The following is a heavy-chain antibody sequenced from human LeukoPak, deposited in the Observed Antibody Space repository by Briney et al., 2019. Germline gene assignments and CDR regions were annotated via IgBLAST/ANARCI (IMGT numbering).Heavy chain of an antibody. CDR1: GGSISSYY. V-gene: IGHV4-59*08. CDR3: ARRGSSRGFDP. CDR2: IYYSGSN. J-gene: IGHJ5*02. Sequence: SETLSLTCTVSGGSISSYYWSWIRQPPGKGLEWIGYIYYSGSNNYNPSLKSRVTISVDTSKNQFSLKLSSVTAADTAVYYCARRGSSRGFDPWGQGTLVTVS. D-gene: IGHD6-13*01.